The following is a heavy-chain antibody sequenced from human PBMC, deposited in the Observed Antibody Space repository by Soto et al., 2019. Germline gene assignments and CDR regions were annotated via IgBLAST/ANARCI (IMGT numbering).Heavy chain of an antibody. CDR1: GFTFSSYE. CDR3: ARDGAAVAGSRYYYYGMDV. D-gene: IGHD6-19*01. CDR2: ISSSGSTI. Sequence: PGGSLRLSCAASGFTFSSYEMNWVRQAPGKGLEWVSYISSSGSTIYYADSVKGRFTISRDNAKNSLYLQMSSLRAEDTAVYYCARDGAAVAGSRYYYYGMDVWGQGTTVTVSS. J-gene: IGHJ6*02. V-gene: IGHV3-48*03.